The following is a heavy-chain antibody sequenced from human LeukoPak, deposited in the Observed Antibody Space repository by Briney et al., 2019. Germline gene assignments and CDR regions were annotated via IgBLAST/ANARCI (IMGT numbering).Heavy chain of an antibody. D-gene: IGHD3-22*01. CDR3: ARLVDDSSGYYVLFFDY. J-gene: IGHJ4*02. CDR1: GGSISSYY. CDR2: IYYSGST. Sequence: PSETLSLTCTVSGGSISSYYWSWIRQPPGKGLEWIGYIYYSGSTNYNPSLKSRVTISVDTSKNQFSLKLSSVTAADTAVYYCARLVDDSSGYYVLFFDYWGQGTLVTVSP. V-gene: IGHV4-59*08.